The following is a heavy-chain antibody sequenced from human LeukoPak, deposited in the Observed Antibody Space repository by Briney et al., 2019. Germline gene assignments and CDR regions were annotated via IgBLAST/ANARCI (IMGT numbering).Heavy chain of an antibody. CDR3: AKTTVGYSSGRYPGWPADS. J-gene: IGHJ4*02. D-gene: IGHD6-19*01. V-gene: IGHV3-23*01. Sequence: PGGSLRLSCVASGFTFGSFAMYRVRQAPGKGLEWVSGIVGSGGITYYADSVQGRFTISRDNSKNTVYLQMNSLRDEDTAIYYCAKTTVGYSSGRYPGWPADSWGQGAPVIVSS. CDR2: IVGSGGIT. CDR1: GFTFGSFA.